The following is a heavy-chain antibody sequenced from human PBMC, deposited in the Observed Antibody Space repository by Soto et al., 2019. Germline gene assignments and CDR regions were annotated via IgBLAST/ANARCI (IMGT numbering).Heavy chain of an antibody. CDR3: ARQGRGSSIADRISWYYYHGMDV. CDR2: IYYGVSG. CDR1: GGSISSSSYY. D-gene: IGHD6-6*01. Sequence: PWGTLSLSCTVSGGSISSSSYYGGGIRQPPGEGLEGMGGIYYGVSGCYNPSLKRRVTIYVDRSKTQFPLKLSYVTAADTAVYYCARQGRGSSIADRISWYYYHGMDVWGQGNTVT. J-gene: IGHJ6*02. V-gene: IGHV4-39*01.